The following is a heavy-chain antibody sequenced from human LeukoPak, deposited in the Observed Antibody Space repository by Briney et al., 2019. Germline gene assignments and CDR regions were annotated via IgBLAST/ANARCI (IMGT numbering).Heavy chain of an antibody. CDR3: AKDLQYYDSSGEENAFDI. CDR1: GFTFSSYG. Sequence: GRSLRLSCAASGFTFSSYGMHWVRQAPGKGLEWVAVISYDGSNKYYADSVKGQFTISRDNSKNTLYLQMNSLRAEDTAVYYCAKDLQYYDSSGEENAFDIWGQGTMVTVSS. CDR2: ISYDGSNK. J-gene: IGHJ3*02. D-gene: IGHD3-22*01. V-gene: IGHV3-30*18.